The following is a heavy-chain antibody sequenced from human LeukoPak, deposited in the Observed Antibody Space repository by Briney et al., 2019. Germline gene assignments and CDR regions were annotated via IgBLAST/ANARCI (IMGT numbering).Heavy chain of an antibody. D-gene: IGHD2-21*02. V-gene: IGHV4-59*08. J-gene: IGHJ4*02. CDR2: IYYSGSA. CDR3: ARSALVTAKSGYFDY. Sequence: PSETLSLTCTVSGGSISDYSWSWIRQPPGKGLEWIGNIYYSGSANHNPSLKSRVTTSVDTSKNQFSLKVSSVTAADTAVYYCARSALVTAKSGYFDYWGQGTLVTVSS. CDR1: GGSISDYS.